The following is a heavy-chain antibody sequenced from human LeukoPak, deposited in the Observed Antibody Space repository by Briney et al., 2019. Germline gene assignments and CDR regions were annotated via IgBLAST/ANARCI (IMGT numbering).Heavy chain of an antibody. CDR2: FSSSSNYI. CDR1: GFTFSFYS. Sequence: PGGSLRLSCAASGFTFSFYSMNWVRQAPGKGLEWIPSFSSSSNYIYYADSVKGRFTISRDNAKNSLYLQMNSLRADDTAMYYCARDLHGESCTTPNCSWGQGTLVTVSS. D-gene: IGHD3-10*01. CDR3: ARDLHGESCTTPNCS. V-gene: IGHV3-21*01. J-gene: IGHJ4*02.